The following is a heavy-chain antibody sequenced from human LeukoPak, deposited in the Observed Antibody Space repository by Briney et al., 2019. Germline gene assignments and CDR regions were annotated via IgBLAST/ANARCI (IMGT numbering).Heavy chain of an antibody. V-gene: IGHV4-34*01. D-gene: IGHD1-26*01. J-gene: IGHJ4*02. Sequence: SETLSLTCAVYGGSFSGYYWSWIRQPPGKGLEWIGEINHSGSTNYNPSLKSRVTISVDTSKNQFSLKLSSVTAADTAVYYCAGHPRGVGANNLLRFDYWGQGTLVTVSS. CDR2: INHSGST. CDR3: AGHPRGVGANNLLRFDY. CDR1: GGSFSGYY.